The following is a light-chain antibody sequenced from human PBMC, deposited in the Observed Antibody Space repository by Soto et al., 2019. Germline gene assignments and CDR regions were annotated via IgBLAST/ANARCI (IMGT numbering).Light chain of an antibody. CDR1: QSVSSN. Sequence: EIVMTRSPAPLSVSPGERATLSCTASQSVSSNLAWYQQKPGQAPRLLIYDASTRATVIPARFSGSGSGTEFIPTISSLQSEDFAIYYCQQYNDWPPITFGQGTRLEIK. CDR3: QQYNDWPPIT. J-gene: IGKJ5*01. CDR2: DAS. V-gene: IGKV3-15*01.